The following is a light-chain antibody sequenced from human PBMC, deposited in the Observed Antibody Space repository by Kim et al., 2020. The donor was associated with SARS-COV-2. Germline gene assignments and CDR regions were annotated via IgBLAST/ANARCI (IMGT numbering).Light chain of an antibody. CDR3: QQYYSTRRT. V-gene: IGKV4-1*01. CDR1: QSVLYSSNNKNY. CDR2: WAS. Sequence: DIVMTQSPDSLAVSLGERATINCKSSQSVLYSSNNKNYLAWYQQKPGQPPKLLIYWASTRESGVPDRFSGSGSGTDFTLTISSLQAEDGAVYYCQQYYSTRRTFGQGTKLEI. J-gene: IGKJ2*01.